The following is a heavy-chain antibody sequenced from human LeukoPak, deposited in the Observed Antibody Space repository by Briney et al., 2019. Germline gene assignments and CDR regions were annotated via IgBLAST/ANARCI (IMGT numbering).Heavy chain of an antibody. CDR3: AKRGYGGNSRDYYYYMDV. D-gene: IGHD4-23*01. CDR2: ISGSGGST. CDR1: GFTFSSYA. V-gene: IGHV3-23*01. J-gene: IGHJ6*03. Sequence: PGGSLRLSCAASGFTFSSYAMSWVRQAPGKGLEWVSAISGSGGSTYYADSVKGRFTISRDNSKNTLHLQMNSLRAEDTAVYYCAKRGYGGNSRDYYYYMDVWGKGTTVTVSS.